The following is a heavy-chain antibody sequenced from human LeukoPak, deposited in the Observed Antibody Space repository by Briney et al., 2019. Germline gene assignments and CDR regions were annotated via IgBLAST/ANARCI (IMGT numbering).Heavy chain of an antibody. CDR2: IYYSGST. V-gene: IGHV4-59*01. Sequence: PSETLSLTCTVSGGSISSYYWSWIRQPPGKGLEWLGYIYYSGSTNYNPSLKSRVTISVDTSKNQFSLKLSSVTAADTAVYYCARDYYFGGNWFDPWGQGTLVTVSS. D-gene: IGHD3-10*01. CDR3: ARDYYFGGNWFDP. CDR1: GGSISSYY. J-gene: IGHJ5*02.